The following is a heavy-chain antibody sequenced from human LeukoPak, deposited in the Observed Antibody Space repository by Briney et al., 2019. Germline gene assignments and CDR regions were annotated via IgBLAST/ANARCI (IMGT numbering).Heavy chain of an antibody. V-gene: IGHV3-23*01. CDR1: GFTFSSYA. D-gene: IGHD6-13*01. CDR3: AKFKQLAYYYYMDV. Sequence: PGGSLRLSCAASGFTFSSYAMSWVRQAPGKGLEWVSAISGSGGSTYYADSVKGRFTISRDNSKNTLYLQMNSLRAEDTAVYYCAKFKQLAYYYYMDVWGKGTTVTVSS. CDR2: ISGSGGST. J-gene: IGHJ6*03.